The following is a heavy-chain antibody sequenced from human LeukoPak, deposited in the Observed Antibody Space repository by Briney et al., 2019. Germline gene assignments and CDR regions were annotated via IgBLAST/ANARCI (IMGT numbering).Heavy chain of an antibody. CDR3: ARELRGGATEDY. CDR1: GYTFTGYY. CDR2: INPNSGGT. V-gene: IGHV1-2*02. J-gene: IGHJ4*02. Sequence: ASVKVSRKASGYTFTGYYMHWVRQAPGQGLEWMGWINPNSGGTNYAQKFQGRVTMTRDTSISTAYMELSRLRSDDTAVYYCARELRGGATEDYWGQGTLVTVSS. D-gene: IGHD1-26*01.